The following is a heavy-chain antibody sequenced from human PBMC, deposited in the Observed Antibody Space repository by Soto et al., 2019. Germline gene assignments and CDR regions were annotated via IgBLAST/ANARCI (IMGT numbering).Heavy chain of an antibody. J-gene: IGHJ4*02. D-gene: IGHD3-9*01. Sequence: PSETLSLTCTVSCGSISSYYWSWIRQPPGKGLEWIGHIYYSGSTNYNPSLKSRVTISVDTYKNQFSLKLSSVTAADTAVYYCARGSDILTGYFDYWGQGTLVTVSS. CDR2: IYYSGST. CDR1: CGSISSYY. V-gene: IGHV4-59*01. CDR3: ARGSDILTGYFDY.